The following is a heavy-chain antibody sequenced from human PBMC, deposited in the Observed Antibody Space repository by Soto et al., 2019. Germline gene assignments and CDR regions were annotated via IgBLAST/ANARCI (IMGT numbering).Heavy chain of an antibody. Sequence: QVQLQQWGAGLLKPSETLSLTCAVYGGSFSGYYWSWIRQPPGKGLEWIGEINHSGSTNYNPSLKSRVTISVDTSKNQFSLKLSSVTAAGTAVYYCARGGVGYYYGSGSYYKDWGQGTLVTVSS. CDR1: GGSFSGYY. CDR2: INHSGST. V-gene: IGHV4-34*01. D-gene: IGHD3-10*01. J-gene: IGHJ4*02. CDR3: ARGGVGYYYGSGSYYKD.